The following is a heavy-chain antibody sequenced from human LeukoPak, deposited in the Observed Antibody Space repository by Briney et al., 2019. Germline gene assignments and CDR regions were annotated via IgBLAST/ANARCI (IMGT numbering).Heavy chain of an antibody. CDR2: IYIGGST. CDR1: GFTFSSYG. CDR3: ARDFQGYYDSSGYIDY. J-gene: IGHJ4*02. V-gene: IGHV3-53*01. Sequence: GGSLRLSCAASGFTFSSYGMHWVRQAPGEGLELVSVIYIGGSTYYADSVKGRFTISRDNYKNTLYLQMNSLRAEDTAVYYCARDFQGYYDSSGYIDYWGQGTLVTVSS. D-gene: IGHD3-22*01.